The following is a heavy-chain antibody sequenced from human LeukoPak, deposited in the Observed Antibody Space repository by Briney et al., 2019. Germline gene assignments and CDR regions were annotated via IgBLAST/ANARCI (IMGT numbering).Heavy chain of an antibody. CDR2: IRYDGSNK. D-gene: IGHD5-12*01. Sequence: GGSLRLSCAASGFTFSSYGMHWVRQAPGKGLEWVAFIRYDGSNKYYADSVEGRFTISRDSSKNTVYLQMNSLRADDTALYYCAKDRRYSGYGIFDYWGQGTLVTVSS. CDR1: GFTFSSYG. V-gene: IGHV3-30*02. CDR3: AKDRRYSGYGIFDY. J-gene: IGHJ4*02.